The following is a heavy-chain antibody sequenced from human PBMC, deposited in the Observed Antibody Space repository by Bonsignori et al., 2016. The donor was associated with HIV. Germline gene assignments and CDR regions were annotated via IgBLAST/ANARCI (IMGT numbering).Heavy chain of an antibody. CDR3: ARAGRGAMVDYYYYYYMDV. CDR2: IIPIFGTA. V-gene: IGHV1-69*01. D-gene: IGHD5-18*01. J-gene: IGHJ6*03. Sequence: VRQMPGKGLEWMGGIIPIFGTANYAQKFQGRVTITADESTSTAYMELSSLRSEDTAMYYCARAGRGAMVDYYYYYYMDVWGKGTTVTVSS.